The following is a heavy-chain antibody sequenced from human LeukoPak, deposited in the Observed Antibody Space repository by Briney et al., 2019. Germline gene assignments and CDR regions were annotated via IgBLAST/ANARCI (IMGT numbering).Heavy chain of an antibody. D-gene: IGHD3-10*01. J-gene: IGHJ4*02. Sequence: KPSETLSLTCTVAGGSISSYYWSWIRQPAGKGLEWIGRIYSSGSTNYNPSLKSRVTMSVDTSKNQFSLKLSSVTAADTAVYYCARDLIVPVGMTGSGSYSTDYWGQGTLVTVSS. CDR2: IYSSGST. CDR3: ARDLIVPVGMTGSGSYSTDY. V-gene: IGHV4-4*07. CDR1: GGSISSYY.